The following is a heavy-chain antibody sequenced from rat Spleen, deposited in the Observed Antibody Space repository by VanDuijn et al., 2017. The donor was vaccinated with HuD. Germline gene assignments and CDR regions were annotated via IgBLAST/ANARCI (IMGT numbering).Heavy chain of an antibody. J-gene: IGHJ2*01. V-gene: IGHV5-31*01. CDR1: GFTFNNYW. D-gene: IGHD1-4*01. Sequence: EVQLVETGGGLVHPGESLKLSCVASGFTFNNYWMTWIRQAPGKGLECIASITTTGGTTYYPDSVKGRFTISRDNAKSTLYLQMDSLRSEDTATYYCAREAGIPFHYFDYWGQGVMVTVSS. CDR2: ITTTGGTT. CDR3: AREAGIPFHYFDY.